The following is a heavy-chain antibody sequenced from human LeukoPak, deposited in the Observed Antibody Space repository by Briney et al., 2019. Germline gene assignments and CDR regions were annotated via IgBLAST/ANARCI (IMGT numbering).Heavy chain of an antibody. Sequence: GESLKISCKGSGYSFTSYWIGWVRQMPGKGLEWMGIIYPGDSDTRYSPSFQGQVTISADKSISTAYLQWSSLKASYTAMYYWARLCLYSSSSCKVDPWGQGTLVTVSS. CDR1: GYSFTSYW. D-gene: IGHD6-6*01. CDR2: IYPGDSDT. CDR3: ARLCLYSSSSCKVDP. V-gene: IGHV5-51*01. J-gene: IGHJ5*02.